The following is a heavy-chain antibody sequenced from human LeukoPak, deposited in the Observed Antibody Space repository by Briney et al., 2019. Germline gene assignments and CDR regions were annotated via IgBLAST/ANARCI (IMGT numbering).Heavy chain of an antibody. CDR3: ARFVPKYYFDY. CDR2: IYYSGST. V-gene: IGHV4-30-4*01. D-gene: IGHD3-10*02. CDR1: GGSISSGDYY. Sequence: SETLSLTCTVSGGSISSGDYYWSWIRQPPGKGLEWIGYIYYSGSTYYNPSLKSRVTISVDTSKNQFSLKLSSVTAADTAVYYCARFVPKYYFDYWGQGTLVTVSS. J-gene: IGHJ4*02.